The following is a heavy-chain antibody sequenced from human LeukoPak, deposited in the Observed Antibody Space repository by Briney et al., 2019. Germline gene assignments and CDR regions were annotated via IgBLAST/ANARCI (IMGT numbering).Heavy chain of an antibody. Sequence: GASVKVSCKTSGYTFSDYYIHWLRQAPGQGLEWMGWINPNSGGTNYAQKFQGRVTMTRDTSISTAYMELSRLRSDDTAVYYCARDGGNIYSRVVYYYYMDVWGKGTTVTVSS. CDR1: GYTFSDYY. V-gene: IGHV1-2*02. J-gene: IGHJ6*03. CDR2: INPNSGGT. D-gene: IGHD6-13*01. CDR3: ARDGGNIYSRVVYYYYMDV.